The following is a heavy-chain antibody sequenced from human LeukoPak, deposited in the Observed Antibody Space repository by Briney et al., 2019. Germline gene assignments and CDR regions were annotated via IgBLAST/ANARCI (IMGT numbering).Heavy chain of an antibody. Sequence: ASVRLSCKASGGTFSSYAISWVRQAPGQGLEWMGGIIPIFGTANYAQKFQGRVTITADESTSTAYMELSSLRSEDTAVYYCARDVRGSGYDWDYWGQGTLVTVSS. CDR3: ARDVRGSGYDWDY. CDR1: GGTFSSYA. J-gene: IGHJ4*02. V-gene: IGHV1-69*01. CDR2: IIPIFGTA. D-gene: IGHD5-12*01.